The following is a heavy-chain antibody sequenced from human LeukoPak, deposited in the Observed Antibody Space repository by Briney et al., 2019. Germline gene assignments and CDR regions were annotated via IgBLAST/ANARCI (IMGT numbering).Heavy chain of an antibody. Sequence: AGGSLRLSCAASGFTFSSYAMSWVRQAPGKGLEWVSAISGSGGRTYYADSVKGRFTISRDNSKNTLYLQMNSLRAEDTAVYYCAKEIGDYYDSSGYPHYFDYWGQGTLVTVSS. CDR1: GFTFSSYA. CDR3: AKEIGDYYDSSGYPHYFDY. J-gene: IGHJ4*02. CDR2: ISGSGGRT. V-gene: IGHV3-23*01. D-gene: IGHD3-22*01.